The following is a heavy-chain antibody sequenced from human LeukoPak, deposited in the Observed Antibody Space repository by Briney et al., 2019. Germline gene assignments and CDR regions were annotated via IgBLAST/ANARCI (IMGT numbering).Heavy chain of an antibody. D-gene: IGHD2-2*01. Sequence: GGSLRLSCAASGFTFNTYAMRWVRQAPGKGLEWVSGISWNSGSIGYADSVKGRFTISRDNAKNSLYLQMNSLRAEDTALYYCAKGGIVVVPAAMPGHFDYWGQGTLVTVSS. CDR1: GFTFNTYA. V-gene: IGHV3-9*01. CDR2: ISWNSGSI. J-gene: IGHJ4*02. CDR3: AKGGIVVVPAAMPGHFDY.